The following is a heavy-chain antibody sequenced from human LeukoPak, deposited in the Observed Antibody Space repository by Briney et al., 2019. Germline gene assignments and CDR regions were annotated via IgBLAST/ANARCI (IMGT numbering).Heavy chain of an antibody. CDR3: AKASLWFGELSDYYFDY. J-gene: IGHJ4*02. CDR2: INPSGGST. D-gene: IGHD3-10*01. V-gene: IGHV1-46*01. CDR1: GYTFTSYY. Sequence: ASVKVSCKASGYTFTSYYMHWVRQAPGQGLEWMGIINPSGGSTSYAQKFQGRVTMTRDMSTSTVYMELSSLRSEDTAVYYCAKASLWFGELSDYYFDYWGQGTLVTVSS.